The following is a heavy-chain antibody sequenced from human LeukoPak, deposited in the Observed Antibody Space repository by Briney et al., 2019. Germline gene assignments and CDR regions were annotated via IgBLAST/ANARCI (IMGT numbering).Heavy chain of an antibody. J-gene: IGHJ4*02. Sequence: GESLTLSCAASGLTSDEYGMSWVRQAPGKGLEWVAGIIWNGGSTGYAVSVKGRFTISRDNAKNSLYLQMNSLRAEDTTSYYCARDGGRYSDYWGQGTLVTVSS. D-gene: IGHD2-15*01. CDR1: GLTSDEYG. V-gene: IGHV3-20*04. CDR3: ARDGGRYSDY. CDR2: IIWNGGST.